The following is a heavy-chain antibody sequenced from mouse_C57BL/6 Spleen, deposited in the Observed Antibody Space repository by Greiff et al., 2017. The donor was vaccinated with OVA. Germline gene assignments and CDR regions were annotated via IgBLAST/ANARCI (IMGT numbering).Heavy chain of an antibody. V-gene: IGHV5-6*01. J-gene: IGHJ2*01. CDR2: IIRGGSYT. Sequence: EVMLVESGGDLVKPGGSLKLSCAASGFTFSSYGMSLVRQTPDKRLEWVATIIRGGSYTYYPDSVKGRFTISRDNAKNTRYLQMSSLKSENTAMDYCAREDGYRVYFDYWGQGTTLTVSS. CDR3: AREDGYRVYFDY. CDR1: GFTFSSYG. D-gene: IGHD2-3*01.